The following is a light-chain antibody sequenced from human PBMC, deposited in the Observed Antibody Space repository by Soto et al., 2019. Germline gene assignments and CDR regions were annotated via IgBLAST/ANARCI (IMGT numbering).Light chain of an antibody. CDR2: GAS. Sequence: EIVLTQSPGTLSLSTGERATLSCRASRGVTRSLAWFRQKAGQAPRLLIYGASTRATGIPDRFSGSGSGTDFTLIISRVEPEDFAVYYCLQHGTSPYTFGQGTKVDIK. J-gene: IGKJ1*01. V-gene: IGKV3-20*01. CDR1: RGVTRS. CDR3: LQHGTSPYT.